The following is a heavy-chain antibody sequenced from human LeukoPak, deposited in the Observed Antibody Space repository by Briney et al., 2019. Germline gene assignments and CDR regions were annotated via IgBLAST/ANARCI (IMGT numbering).Heavy chain of an antibody. D-gene: IGHD1-26*01. J-gene: IGHJ4*02. CDR3: AKDLGWELPAEAY. CDR1: GFTFDKYV. V-gene: IGHV3-23*01. Sequence: GGSLRLSCVASGFTFDKYVMNWVRQAPGKGLEWLATIYGSGVSISYADSVKGRFTISRDNSNNTLYLQMNSLRAEDTAMYFCAKDLGWELPAEAYWGQGILVTVSS. CDR2: IYGSGVSI.